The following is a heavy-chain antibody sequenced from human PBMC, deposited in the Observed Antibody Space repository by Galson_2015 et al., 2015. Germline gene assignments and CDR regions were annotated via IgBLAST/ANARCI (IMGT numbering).Heavy chain of an antibody. CDR2: IDGSGAYT. D-gene: IGHD2-15*01. Sequence: SLRLSCAASGFTFSSYAMIWVRQAPGKGLEWASSIDGSGAYTYYVDSVRGRFTISRDNSKNTLYLQMNSLRVEDTALYYCARRTAETVSAAFEYWGQGTLVTVSS. V-gene: IGHV3-23*01. CDR1: GFTFSSYA. CDR3: ARRTAETVSAAFEY. J-gene: IGHJ4*02.